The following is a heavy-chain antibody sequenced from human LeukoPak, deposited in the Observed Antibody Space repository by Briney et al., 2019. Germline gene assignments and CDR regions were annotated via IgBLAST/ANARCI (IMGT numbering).Heavy chain of an antibody. CDR3: ARSYYYGMDG. Sequence: SETLSLTCALYGGSLSGYYGSWIRQPPGKGLGWIGEINHSVSTNYNPSLKSRVTISVDTSKNQFSLKLSSVTAADTAVYYCARSYYYGMDGWGQGTTVTVSS. V-gene: IGHV4-34*01. CDR2: INHSVST. J-gene: IGHJ6*02. CDR1: GGSLSGYY.